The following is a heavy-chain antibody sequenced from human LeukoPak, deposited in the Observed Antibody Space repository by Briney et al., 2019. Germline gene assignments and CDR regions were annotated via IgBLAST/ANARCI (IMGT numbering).Heavy chain of an antibody. J-gene: IGHJ4*02. CDR2: ISYDGSNK. CDR3: AKDLVRDSSSWPTDY. Sequence: GGSLRLSGAASGFTFSSYGMHWVRQAPGKGLEWVAVISYDGSNKYYADSVKGRFTISRDNSKNTLYLQMNSLRAEDTAVYYCAKDLVRDSSSWPTDYWGQGTLVTVSS. CDR1: GFTFSSYG. D-gene: IGHD6-13*01. V-gene: IGHV3-30*18.